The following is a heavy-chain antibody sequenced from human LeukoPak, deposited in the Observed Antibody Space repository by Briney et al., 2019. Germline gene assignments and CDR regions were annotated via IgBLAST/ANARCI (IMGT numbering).Heavy chain of an antibody. Sequence: SETLSLTCVVSGGSIRTSSYYWAWIRQPPGKGLEWIVSMYYSGSIYYNSSLKSRITVSADTSKNQLSLKLSSVTAADTAVYYCARGGLRYFDWTDFGYYFDYWGQGTLVTVSS. CDR3: ARGGLRYFDWTDFGYYFDY. CDR1: GGSIRTSSYY. D-gene: IGHD3-9*01. CDR2: MYYSGSI. J-gene: IGHJ4*02. V-gene: IGHV4-39*01.